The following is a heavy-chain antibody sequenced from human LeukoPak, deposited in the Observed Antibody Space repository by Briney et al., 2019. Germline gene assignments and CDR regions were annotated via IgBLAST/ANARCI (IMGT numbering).Heavy chain of an antibody. Sequence: ASVKVSCKASGYTFTSYDINWVRQATGQGLEWMGWMNPNSGNTGYAQKFQGRVTMTRNTSISTAYMELSSLRSEDTAVYYCATRGVRFLEWLFDYWGQGTLVTVPS. CDR3: ATRGVRFLEWLFDY. V-gene: IGHV1-8*01. CDR1: GYTFTSYD. CDR2: MNPNSGNT. J-gene: IGHJ4*02. D-gene: IGHD3-3*01.